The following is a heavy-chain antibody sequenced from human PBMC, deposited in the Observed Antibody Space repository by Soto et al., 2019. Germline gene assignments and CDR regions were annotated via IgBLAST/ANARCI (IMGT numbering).Heavy chain of an antibody. J-gene: IGHJ4*01. D-gene: IGHD1-7*01. Sequence: GSGPTLVNPTQTLPLTCSLSGFSITTYGVGVGWVRQPPGKALEWLAFTYWDDDNRYNPSLKSRLSTMKDISRNQVVLTMTNMDPADTATYYCAHRLTLTSTWNYGAFEFWGQGALVTVSS. V-gene: IGHV2-5*02. CDR3: AHRLTLTSTWNYGAFEF. CDR2: TYWDDDN. CDR1: GFSITTYGVG.